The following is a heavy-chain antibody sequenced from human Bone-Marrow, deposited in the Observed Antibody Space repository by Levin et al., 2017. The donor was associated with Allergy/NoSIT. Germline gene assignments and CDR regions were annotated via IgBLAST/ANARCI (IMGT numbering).Heavy chain of an antibody. Sequence: ASVKVSCKASGYTFTRSYMHWVRQAPGQGLEGRAIINLSDGGTSYAQKFQGRVTLTTSTSTVYMELRSMRSEDTAIYYCARAPELIVYAADYWGQGTLVTVPP. J-gene: IGHJ4*02. CDR2: INLSDGGT. D-gene: IGHD2-8*01. CDR1: GYTFTRSY. CDR3: ARAPELIVYAADY. V-gene: IGHV1-46*01.